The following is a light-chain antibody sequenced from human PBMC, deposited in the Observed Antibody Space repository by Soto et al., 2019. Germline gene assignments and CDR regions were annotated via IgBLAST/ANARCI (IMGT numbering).Light chain of an antibody. CDR1: QSVSSW. Sequence: DIQMTQSPSTLSASVGDRVIITCRASQSVSSWLAWYQHKPGKAPKLLIYKASRLEGGVPSRFSGGGSGTEFTLTINSLQPDDFATYYCQQHRSYPVTFGQGTRLDIK. V-gene: IGKV1-5*03. CDR2: KAS. CDR3: QQHRSYPVT. J-gene: IGKJ5*01.